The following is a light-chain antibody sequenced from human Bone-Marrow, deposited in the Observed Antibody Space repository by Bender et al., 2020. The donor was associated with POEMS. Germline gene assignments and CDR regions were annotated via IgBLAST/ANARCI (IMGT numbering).Light chain of an antibody. CDR2: EGS. CDR3: CSYAGGTTDVL. V-gene: IGLV2-23*01. Sequence: QSALTQPASVSGSPGQSITISCTGTSRDVGTYNLVSWYQQHPGKAPKLMIYEGSKRPSGVSNRFSGSKSGNTASLTISGLQAEDEADYYCCSYAGGTTDVLFGGGTKLTVL. J-gene: IGLJ3*02. CDR1: SRDVGTYNL.